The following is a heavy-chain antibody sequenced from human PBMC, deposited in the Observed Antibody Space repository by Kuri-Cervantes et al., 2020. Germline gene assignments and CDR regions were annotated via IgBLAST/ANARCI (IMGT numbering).Heavy chain of an antibody. D-gene: IGHD1-26*01. J-gene: IGHJ4*02. V-gene: IGHV3-33*08. CDR3: ARGYSGSLNYFDY. CDR2: IWYDGSNK. CDR1: GFTFSSYA. Sequence: GGSLRLSCAASGFTFSSYAMSWVRQAPGKGLEWVAVIWYDGSNKYYADSVKGRFTISRDNSKNTLYLQMNSLRAEDTAVYYCARGYSGSLNYFDYWGQGTLVTVSS.